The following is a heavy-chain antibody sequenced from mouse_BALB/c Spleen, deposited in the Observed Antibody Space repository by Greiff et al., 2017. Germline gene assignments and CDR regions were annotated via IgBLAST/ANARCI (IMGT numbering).Heavy chain of an antibody. CDR3: ARGGNYYWYFDV. J-gene: IGHJ1*01. V-gene: IGHV1S130*01. Sequence: QVQLQQPGSVLVRPGASVKLSCKASGYTFTSSWMHWAKQRPGQGLEWIGEIHPNSGNTNYNEKFKGKATLTADKSSSTAYMQLSSLTSDDSAVYFCARGGNYYWYFDVWGAGTTVTVSS. CDR1: GYTFTSSW. CDR2: IHPNSGNT. D-gene: IGHD2-1*01.